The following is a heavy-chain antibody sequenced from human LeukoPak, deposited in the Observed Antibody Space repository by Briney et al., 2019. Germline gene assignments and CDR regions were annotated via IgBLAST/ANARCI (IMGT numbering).Heavy chain of an antibody. CDR1: GDSVSSNSAA. CDR2: TYYRSKWYN. J-gene: IGHJ6*03. CDR3: ARGVYDFWSGYSPDVGPYYYYMDV. D-gene: IGHD3-3*01. V-gene: IGHV6-1*01. Sequence: SQTLSLTCAISGDSVSSNSAAWNWIRQSPSRGLEWLGRTYYRSKWYNDYAVSVKSRITINPDTSKNQFSLQLNSVTPEDTAVYYCARGVYDFWSGYSPDVGPYYYYMDVWGKGTTVTVSS.